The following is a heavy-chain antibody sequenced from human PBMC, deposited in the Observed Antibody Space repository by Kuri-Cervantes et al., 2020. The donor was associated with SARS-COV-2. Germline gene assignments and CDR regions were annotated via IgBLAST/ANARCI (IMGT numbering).Heavy chain of an antibody. CDR2: ISYDGSNK. Sequence: GGSLRLSCVASGFTFSSYAMHWVRQASGKGLEWVAVISYDGSNKYYADSVKGRFTISRDNSKNTLYLQMNSLRAEDTAVYYCARDGDIVVVREGFDYWGQGTLVTVSS. CDR1: GFTFSSYA. CDR3: ARDGDIVVVREGFDY. V-gene: IGHV3-30-3*01. J-gene: IGHJ4*02. D-gene: IGHD2-2*01.